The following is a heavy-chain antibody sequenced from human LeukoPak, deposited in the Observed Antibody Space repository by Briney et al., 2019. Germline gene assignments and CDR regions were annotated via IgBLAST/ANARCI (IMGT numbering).Heavy chain of an antibody. CDR3: ARDGEGGDFWSGYYFDY. V-gene: IGHV1-18*01. CDR2: ISANDGNT. CDR1: GYTFTSYG. D-gene: IGHD3-3*01. J-gene: IGHJ4*02. Sequence: ASVKVSCKASGYTFTSYGISWVRQAPGQGLEWMGWISANDGNTDYPQKLQGRVTMTTDTSTSTAYMELRSLRSDDTAVYYCARDGEGGDFWSGYYFDYWGQGTLVTVSS.